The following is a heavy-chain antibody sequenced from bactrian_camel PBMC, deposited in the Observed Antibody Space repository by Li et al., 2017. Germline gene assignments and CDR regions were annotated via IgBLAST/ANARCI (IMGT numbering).Heavy chain of an antibody. D-gene: IGHD3*01. CDR3: VVDYEFCLAYSMPKATY. J-gene: IGHJ4*01. CDR2: IDNDGST. Sequence: HVQLVESGGGSVQAGGSLRLSCVASGSAHSSYCMGWFRQAPGEEREGVAAIDNDGSTSYADSVKGRFTISKDNSKNTLYLQMNSLKPEDTAMYYCVVDYEFCLAYSMPKATYWGQGAQVTVSS. V-gene: IGHV3S53*01. CDR1: GSAHSSYC.